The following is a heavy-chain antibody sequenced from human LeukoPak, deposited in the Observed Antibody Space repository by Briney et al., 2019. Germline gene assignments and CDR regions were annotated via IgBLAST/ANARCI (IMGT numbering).Heavy chain of an antibody. J-gene: IGHJ4*02. Sequence: GGSLRLSCAASGFTVTEYAMTWIRQSPGKGLEWVSSMSDIGPNTYYADSVKGRFTISRDNSKNTLYLQMNSLRAEDTAVYYCAKDRGRLYYYDSSGYYSGYFDYWGQGTLVTVSS. D-gene: IGHD3-22*01. CDR3: AKDRGRLYYYDSSGYYSGYFDY. V-gene: IGHV3-23*01. CDR1: GFTVTEYA. CDR2: MSDIGPNT.